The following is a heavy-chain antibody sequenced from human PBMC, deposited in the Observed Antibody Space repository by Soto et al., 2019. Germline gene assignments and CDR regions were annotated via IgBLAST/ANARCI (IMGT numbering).Heavy chain of an antibody. Sequence: GGGLRVSCASSGFTVSSNYMSWVRQAPGKGLEWVSVIYSGGSTYYADSVKGRFTISRDNSKNTLYLQMNSLRAEDTAVYYCAREPVVTAYYYYGMDVWGQGTTVTVYS. D-gene: IGHD2-15*01. CDR1: GFTVSSNY. CDR2: IYSGGST. CDR3: AREPVVTAYYYYGMDV. J-gene: IGHJ6*02. V-gene: IGHV3-53*01.